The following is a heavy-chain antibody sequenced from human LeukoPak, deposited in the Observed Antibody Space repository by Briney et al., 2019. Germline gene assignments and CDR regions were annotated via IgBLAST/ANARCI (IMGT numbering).Heavy chain of an antibody. V-gene: IGHV1-69*13. D-gene: IGHD6-13*01. Sequence: SVKVSCKASGYTFTSSAMNWARQAPGQGLEWMGGIIPIFGTADYAQKFQGRVTITADESTSTAYMELSSLRSEDTAVYYCATTISTWAGYSSSWYPFYWGQGTLVTVSS. CDR3: ATTISTWAGYSSSWYPFY. CDR2: IIPIFGTA. CDR1: GYTFTSSA. J-gene: IGHJ4*02.